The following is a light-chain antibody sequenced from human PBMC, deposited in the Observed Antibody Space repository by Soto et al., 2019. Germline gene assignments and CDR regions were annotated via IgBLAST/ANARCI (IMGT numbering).Light chain of an antibody. CDR2: DVN. CDR3: SSYAGNYNLV. CDR1: GSDIASYNS. J-gene: IGLJ2*01. Sequence: QSVLTQPPSASGSPGQSVTISCTGSGSDIASYNSVSWYQRHPGKAPKLMIYDVNKRPSGVPDRFSGSKSGSTASLTVSGLQAEDEADYYCSSYAGNYNLVFGGGRKVTVL. V-gene: IGLV2-8*01.